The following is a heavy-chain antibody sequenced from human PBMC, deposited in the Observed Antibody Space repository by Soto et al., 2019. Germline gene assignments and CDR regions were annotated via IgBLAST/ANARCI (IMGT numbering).Heavy chain of an antibody. CDR1: GFTFSDYY. V-gene: IGHV3-11*01. D-gene: IGHD3-3*01. Sequence: QVQLVESGGGLVKPGGSLRLSCAASGFTFSDYYMSWIRQAPGKGLEWVSYISSSGSTIYYADSVKGRFTISRDNAKNSRELQMNSLRAEDTAVYDGAGGEDCWSGGYYFDYWGQGTLVTVSS. CDR2: ISSSGSTI. CDR3: AGGEDCWSGGYYFDY. J-gene: IGHJ4*02.